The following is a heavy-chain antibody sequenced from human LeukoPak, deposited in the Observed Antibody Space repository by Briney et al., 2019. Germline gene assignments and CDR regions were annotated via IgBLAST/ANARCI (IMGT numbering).Heavy chain of an antibody. Sequence: PGGSLRLSCAASGFTFSSYAMSWVRQAPGKGLEWVSAISGSGGSTYYADSVKGRFTISRDNSKNTLYLQMNSLRAEDTAVYYCARDMVTMIVVVIPYYYYGMDVWGQGTTVTVSS. J-gene: IGHJ6*02. CDR1: GFTFSSYA. D-gene: IGHD3-22*01. CDR3: ARDMVTMIVVVIPYYYYGMDV. CDR2: ISGSGGST. V-gene: IGHV3-23*01.